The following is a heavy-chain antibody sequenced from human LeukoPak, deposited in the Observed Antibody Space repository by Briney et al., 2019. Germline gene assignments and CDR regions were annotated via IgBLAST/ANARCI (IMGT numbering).Heavy chain of an antibody. D-gene: IGHD2-2*01. CDR1: GYTFTSFY. CDR2: INPSGGST. Sequence: ASVKASCKASGYTFTSFYMHWVRQAPGQGLEWMGIINPSGGSTSYAQKFQGRVTMTRDTSTSTVYMELSSLRSEDTAVYYCARLSVPAAYYYYYGMDVWGQGTTVTVSS. V-gene: IGHV1-46*01. CDR3: ARLSVPAAYYYYYGMDV. J-gene: IGHJ6*02.